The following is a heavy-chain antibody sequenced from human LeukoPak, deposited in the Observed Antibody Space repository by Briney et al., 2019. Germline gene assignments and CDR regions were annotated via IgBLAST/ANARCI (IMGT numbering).Heavy chain of an antibody. CDR3: ARDLRDSRGSYGSDY. V-gene: IGHV3-53*01. Sequence: GGSLRLSCAASGFTVSTNYMSWVRQAPGKGLEWVSVIYSGGSTHYADSVKGRFTISRDNSRKTLYLQMNNLRAEDTAVYFCARDLRDSRGSYGSDYWGQGTLVTVSS. J-gene: IGHJ4*02. CDR1: GFTVSTNY. CDR2: IYSGGST. D-gene: IGHD1-26*01.